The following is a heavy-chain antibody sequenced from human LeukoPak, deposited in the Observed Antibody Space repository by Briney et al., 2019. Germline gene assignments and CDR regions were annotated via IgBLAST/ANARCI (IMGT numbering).Heavy chain of an antibody. V-gene: IGHV4-34*01. D-gene: IGHD2-2*01. CDR2: IDHSVGT. CDR1: AGSFSGYY. CDR3: ARGGGVCSSTSCYFPGWFDP. Sequence: SETLSLTCVVYAGSFSGYYWSWIRPPPEKGREWIGEIDHSVGTNFNPSRKSRVTISVDASMNQFSLKLSSVTDADTAVYYCARGGGVCSSTSCYFPGWFDPWGQGTLVTVSS. J-gene: IGHJ5*02.